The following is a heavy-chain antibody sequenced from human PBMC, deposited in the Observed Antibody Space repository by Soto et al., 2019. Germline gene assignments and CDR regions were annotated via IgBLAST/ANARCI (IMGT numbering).Heavy chain of an antibody. J-gene: IGHJ6*02. CDR1: GFTFSDYY. CDR2: ISSSGSTI. V-gene: IGHV3-11*01. D-gene: IGHD3-10*01. Sequence: QVQLVESGGGLVKPGGSLRLSCAASGFTFSDYYMSWIRQAPGKGLEWVSYISSSGSTIYYADSVKGRFTISRDNATNSLYMQMNSLRAEDTAVYYCARDRYRYGSGSYYYYYGMDVWGQGTTVTVSS. CDR3: ARDRYRYGSGSYYYYYGMDV.